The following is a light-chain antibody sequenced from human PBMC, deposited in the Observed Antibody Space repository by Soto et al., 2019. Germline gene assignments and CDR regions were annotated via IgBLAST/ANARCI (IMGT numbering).Light chain of an antibody. V-gene: IGLV1-44*01. CDR3: AAWDDSLNGLVV. Sequence: QSVLTQPPSASGTPGQRVTISCSGSSSNIGSNTVNRYQQLPGTAPKLLIYGNNQRPSGVPDRFSGSKSGTSASLAISGLQSEDEADYHCAAWDDSLNGLVVFGGGTKLTVL. J-gene: IGLJ2*01. CDR1: SSNIGSNT. CDR2: GNN.